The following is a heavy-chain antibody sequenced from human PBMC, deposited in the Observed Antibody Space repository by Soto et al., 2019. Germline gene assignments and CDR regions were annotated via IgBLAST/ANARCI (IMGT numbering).Heavy chain of an antibody. D-gene: IGHD2-15*01. Sequence: VGSLRLSCAASGFTFSSYAMHWVRQAPGKGLEWVAVISYDGSNKYYADSVKGRFTISRDNSKNTLYLQMNSLRAEDTAVYYCARGGVVAATDVYDYGMDVWGQGTTVTVSS. CDR3: ARGGVVAATDVYDYGMDV. V-gene: IGHV3-30-3*01. CDR2: ISYDGSNK. J-gene: IGHJ6*02. CDR1: GFTFSSYA.